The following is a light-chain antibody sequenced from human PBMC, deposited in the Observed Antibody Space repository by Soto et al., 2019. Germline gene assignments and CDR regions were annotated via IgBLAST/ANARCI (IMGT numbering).Light chain of an antibody. CDR1: QGVSSS. CDR2: DAS. J-gene: IGKJ5*01. Sequence: AIQLTQSPSSLSASVRDRVTITCLASQGVSSSLAWYQQKPGTAPKLLIYDASDLETGVPSRFSGSGSGTDFTLTISSLQPEDFATYYCQQFNNYPLTFGQGTRLEIK. V-gene: IGKV1D-13*01. CDR3: QQFNNYPLT.